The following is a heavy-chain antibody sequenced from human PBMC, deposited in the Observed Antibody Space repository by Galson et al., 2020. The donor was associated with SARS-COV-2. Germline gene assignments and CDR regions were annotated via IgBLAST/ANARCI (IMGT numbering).Heavy chain of an antibody. J-gene: IGHJ6*03. CDR1: GFTFSDYY. CDR2: ISSSGSTI. D-gene: IGHD2-15*01. V-gene: IGHV3-11*04. CDR3: ARDFCSGGSCYSDYYYYMDV. Sequence: GESLKISCAASGFTFSDYYMSWIRQAPGKGLEWVSYISSSGSTIYYADSVKGRFTISRDNAKNSLYLQMNSLRAEDTAVYYCARDFCSGGSCYSDYYYYMDVWGKGTTVTISS.